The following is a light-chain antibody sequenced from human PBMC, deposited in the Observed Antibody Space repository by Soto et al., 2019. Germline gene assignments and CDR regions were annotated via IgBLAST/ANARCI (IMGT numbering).Light chain of an antibody. CDR2: GAS. V-gene: IGKV3D-20*02. CDR1: QSVSSSY. Sequence: EIVLTQSPGTLSLSPGDRATLSCRASQSVSSSYLAWYQQKPGQAPRLLIYGASSRATGIPARFSGSGSGTDFTLTISSLEPEDFAIYYCQQRSDWPLITFGQGTRLEIK. CDR3: QQRSDWPLIT. J-gene: IGKJ5*01.